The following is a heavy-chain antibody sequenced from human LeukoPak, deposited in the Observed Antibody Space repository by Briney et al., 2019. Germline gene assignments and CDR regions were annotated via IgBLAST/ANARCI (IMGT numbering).Heavy chain of an antibody. CDR3: ARDRVNWNDVGGLSDY. Sequence: GGSLRLSCAASGFTVSSNYMSWVRQAPGKGLEWVSLIYSGGSTSYADSVKGRFTFSRDNSKNTLYLQMNSLRAEDTAVYYCARDRVNWNDVGGLSDYWGQGTLVTVSS. D-gene: IGHD1-1*01. CDR2: IYSGGST. CDR1: GFTVSSNY. V-gene: IGHV3-53*01. J-gene: IGHJ4*02.